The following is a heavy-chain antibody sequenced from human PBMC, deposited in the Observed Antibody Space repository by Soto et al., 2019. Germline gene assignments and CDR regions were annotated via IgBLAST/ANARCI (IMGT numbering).Heavy chain of an antibody. Sequence: PGESLKISCKGSGYSFTSYWIGWVRQMAGKGLEWMGIIYPGDSDTRYSPSFQGQVTISADKSISTAYLQWSSLKASDTAMYYCARLRYCSSTSCIDAFDIWGQGTMVNVSS. D-gene: IGHD2-2*01. CDR2: IYPGDSDT. CDR1: GYSFTSYW. CDR3: ARLRYCSSTSCIDAFDI. J-gene: IGHJ3*02. V-gene: IGHV5-51*01.